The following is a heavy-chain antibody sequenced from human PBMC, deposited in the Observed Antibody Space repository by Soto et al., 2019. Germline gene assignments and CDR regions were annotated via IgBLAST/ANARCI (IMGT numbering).Heavy chain of an antibody. CDR1: GDSVSSNSAA. Sequence: QTLSLTCAISGDSVSSNSAAWNWIRQSPSRGLEWLGRTYYRSKCYNDYEVSVKRRITINPDTSKNQFSLQLNSVTPEDTAVYFCARVRVAEEWLSAFDIWGQGTTVTVSS. D-gene: IGHD6-19*01. CDR3: ARVRVAEEWLSAFDI. J-gene: IGHJ3*02. CDR2: TYYRSKCYN. V-gene: IGHV6-1*01.